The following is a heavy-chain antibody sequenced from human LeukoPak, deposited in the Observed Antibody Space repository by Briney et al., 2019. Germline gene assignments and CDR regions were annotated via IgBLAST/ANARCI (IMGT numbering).Heavy chain of an antibody. CDR2: ISSSSSTI. V-gene: IGHV3-48*01. Sequence: GGSLRLSCAASGFTFSSYSMNWVRQAPGKGLEWVSYISSSSSTIYYADSVKGRYTISRDNAKNSLYLQMNSLRAEDTAVYYCARGRVRFDYWGQGTLVTVSS. D-gene: IGHD2-21*01. CDR3: ARGRVRFDY. CDR1: GFTFSSYS. J-gene: IGHJ4*02.